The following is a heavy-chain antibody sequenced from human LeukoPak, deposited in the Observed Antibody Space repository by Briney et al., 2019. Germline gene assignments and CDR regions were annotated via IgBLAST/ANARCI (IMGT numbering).Heavy chain of an antibody. CDR1: GFTFSSYW. CDR2: IRSDGSST. Sequence: GSLRLSCAASGFTFSSYWMHWVRQAPGKGLVWVSRIRSDGSSTIYADSVKGRFTISRDNAKNTLYLQMNSLRAEDTAVYYCTRTYYYDSIDYFDYWGQGALVTVSS. CDR3: TRTYYYDSIDYFDY. V-gene: IGHV3-74*01. J-gene: IGHJ4*02. D-gene: IGHD3-22*01.